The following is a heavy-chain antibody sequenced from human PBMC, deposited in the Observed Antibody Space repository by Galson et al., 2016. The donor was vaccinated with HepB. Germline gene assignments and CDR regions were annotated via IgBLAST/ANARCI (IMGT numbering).Heavy chain of an antibody. CDR2: ISYSGATI. Sequence: SLRLSCAASGFTLSSYNMNWVRQAPGKGLEWLSYISYSGATIYYADSVKGRFTTSRDNAKNSLYLQVNRLRDEDTAVHYCATSADKDHDLWTGYWHFDLWGRGTLVTVSS. J-gene: IGHJ2*01. CDR1: GFTLSSYN. D-gene: IGHD3/OR15-3a*01. CDR3: ATSADKDHDLWTGYWHFDL. V-gene: IGHV3-48*02.